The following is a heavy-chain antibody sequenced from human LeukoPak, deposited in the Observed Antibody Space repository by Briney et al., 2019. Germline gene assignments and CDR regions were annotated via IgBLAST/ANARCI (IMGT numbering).Heavy chain of an antibody. CDR3: ARDIAAAGSRYNYYGMDV. CDR1: GFTFSSYG. V-gene: IGHV3-33*01. Sequence: GRSLRLSCAASGFTFSSYGMHWVRQAPGKGLEWVAVIWYDGSNKYYADSVKGRFTISRDNSKNTLYLQMNSLRAEDTAVYYCARDIAAAGSRYNYYGMDVWGQGTTATVSS. D-gene: IGHD6-13*01. J-gene: IGHJ6*02. CDR2: IWYDGSNK.